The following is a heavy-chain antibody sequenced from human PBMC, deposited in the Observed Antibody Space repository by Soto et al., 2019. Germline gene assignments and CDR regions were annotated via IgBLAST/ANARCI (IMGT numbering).Heavy chain of an antibody. CDR2: IYYSGST. V-gene: IGHV4-59*08. J-gene: IGHJ4*02. D-gene: IGHD4-17*01. Sequence: QVQLQESGPGLVKPSETLSLTCTVSGGSISSYYWSWIRQPPGKGLEWIGYIYYSGSTNYNPSLKRGITISVDTSTTQLSLKLSSVTAADTAVYYCARRYGYYFDYWGQGTLVTVSS. CDR1: GGSISSYY. CDR3: ARRYGYYFDY.